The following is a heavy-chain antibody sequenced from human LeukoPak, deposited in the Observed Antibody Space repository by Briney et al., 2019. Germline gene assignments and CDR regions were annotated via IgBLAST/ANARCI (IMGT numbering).Heavy chain of an antibody. V-gene: IGHV3-7*01. J-gene: IGHJ4*02. CDR2: IKRDGSEK. CDR1: GFTFSTYW. D-gene: IGHD2-2*01. CDR3: ARGLEYLLALRGVDY. Sequence: GGSLRLSCAASGFTFSTYWMSWVRQAPGKGLEWVANIKRDGSEKYYVDSVKGRFTISRDNAKNSLYLQMNSLRAEDTAVYYCARGLEYLLALRGVDYWGQGTLVTVSS.